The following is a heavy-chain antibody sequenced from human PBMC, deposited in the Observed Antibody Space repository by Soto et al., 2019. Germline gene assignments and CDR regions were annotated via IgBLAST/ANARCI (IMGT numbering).Heavy chain of an antibody. CDR1: GFTLSSYS. D-gene: IGHD2-15*01. V-gene: IGHV3-21*01. CDR2: ISSSSSYI. CDR3: ARDRITSRSGGSSGY. Sequence: KPGGSLRLSCAASGFTLSSYSMNWVRQAPGKGLEWVSSISSSSSYIYYADSVKGRFTISRDNAKNSLYLQMNSLRAEDTAVYYCARDRITSRSGGSSGYWGQGTLVTVSS. J-gene: IGHJ4*02.